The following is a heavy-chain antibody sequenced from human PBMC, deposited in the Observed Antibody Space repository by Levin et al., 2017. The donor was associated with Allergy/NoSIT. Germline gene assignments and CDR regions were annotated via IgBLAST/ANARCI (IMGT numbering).Heavy chain of an antibody. CDR3: ARGGVTTRYAFDI. CDR2: IIPIFGTA. Sequence: KISCKASGGTFSSYAISWVRQAPGQGLEWMGGIIPIFGTANYAQKFQGRVTITADESTSTAYMELSSLRSEDTAVYYCARGGVTTRYAFDIWGQGTMVTVSS. J-gene: IGHJ3*02. D-gene: IGHD4-17*01. V-gene: IGHV1-69*01. CDR1: GGTFSSYA.